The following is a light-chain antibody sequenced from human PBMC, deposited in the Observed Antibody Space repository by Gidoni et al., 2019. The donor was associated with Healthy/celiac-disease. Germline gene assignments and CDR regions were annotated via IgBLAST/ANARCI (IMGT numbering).Light chain of an antibody. CDR1: SSDVGGYNY. V-gene: IGLV2-14*01. CDR2: DVS. Sequence: SALTHPASVSGSPGQSITISCTGTSSDVGGYNYVSWYQQPPGKAPKLMIYDVSNRPSGVSNRFSGSKSGNTASLTISGLQAEDEADYYCSSYTSSSVVFGGGTKLTVL. J-gene: IGLJ2*01. CDR3: SSYTSSSVV.